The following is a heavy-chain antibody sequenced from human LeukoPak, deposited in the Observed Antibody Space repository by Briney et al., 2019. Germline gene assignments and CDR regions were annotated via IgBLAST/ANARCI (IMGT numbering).Heavy chain of an antibody. CDR1: RGSVSSGTYY. CDR3: ARESGTTVDLKWESD. V-gene: IGHV4-61*01. Sequence: KPSETLSLTCTVSRGSVSSGTYYWSWIRQPPGKGLEWIGYVSYSGSTNYNPSLKSRVTISLDTSKNQFSLKVNSVTAADTAVYYCARESGTTVDLKWESDWGQGTLVTVSS. CDR2: VSYSGST. D-gene: IGHD4-23*01. J-gene: IGHJ4*02.